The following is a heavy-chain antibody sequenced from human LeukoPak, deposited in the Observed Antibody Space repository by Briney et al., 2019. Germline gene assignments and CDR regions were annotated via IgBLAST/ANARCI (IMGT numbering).Heavy chain of an antibody. CDR1: GGSFIGYY. CDR3: AELGITMIGGV. V-gene: IGHV3-11*04. J-gene: IGHJ6*04. Sequence: LTCSVYGGSFIGYYWSWIRQPPGKGLEWVSYISSSGSTIYYADSVKGRFTISRDNAKNPLYLQMNSLRAEDTAVYYCAELGITMIGGVWGKGTTVTISS. CDR2: ISSSGSTI. D-gene: IGHD3-10*02.